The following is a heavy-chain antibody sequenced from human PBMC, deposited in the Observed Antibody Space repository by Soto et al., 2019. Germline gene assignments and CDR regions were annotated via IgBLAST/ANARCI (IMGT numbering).Heavy chain of an antibody. D-gene: IGHD5-18*01. V-gene: IGHV1-2*02. Sequence: QVQLVQSGAEVKKPGASVKVSCKASGYTFTGYYMHWVRQAPGQGLEWMGWINPNSGGTNYAQKLQGRVTMTTDTSTSTAYMELRSLRSDDTAVYYCARDTAMGTNWFDPWGQGTLVTVSS. CDR2: INPNSGGT. CDR1: GYTFTGYY. CDR3: ARDTAMGTNWFDP. J-gene: IGHJ5*02.